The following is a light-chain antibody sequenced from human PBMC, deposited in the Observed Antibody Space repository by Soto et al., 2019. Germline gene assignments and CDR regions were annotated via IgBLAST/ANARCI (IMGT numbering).Light chain of an antibody. Sequence: EIVLTQSPGTLSLSPGERATLSCRASQSIRSNYLAWYQQKPGQAPRFLIYGAFSRATGIPDRFSGSGSGTDFTLTISSLQPDDFATYYCQHYNSYSEAFGQGTKVDIK. CDR3: QHYNSYSEA. CDR2: GAF. J-gene: IGKJ1*01. V-gene: IGKV3-20*01. CDR1: QSIRSNY.